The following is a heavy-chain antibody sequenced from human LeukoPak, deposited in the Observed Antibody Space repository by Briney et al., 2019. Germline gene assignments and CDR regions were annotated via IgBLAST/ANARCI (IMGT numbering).Heavy chain of an antibody. CDR3: ARDLPSGGTFDP. CDR1: GGSISSYY. D-gene: IGHD1-1*01. Sequence: PSEILSLTCTVSGGSISSYYWSWIRQPAGKGLEWIGRIYTSGSTNYNPSLKSRVTISVDTSKNQFSLKLSSVTAADTAVYYCARDLPSGGTFDPWGQGTLVTVSS. CDR2: IYTSGST. V-gene: IGHV4-4*07. J-gene: IGHJ5*02.